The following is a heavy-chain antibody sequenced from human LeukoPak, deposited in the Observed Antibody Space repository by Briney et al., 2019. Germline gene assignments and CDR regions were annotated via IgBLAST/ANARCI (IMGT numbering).Heavy chain of an antibody. Sequence: SETLSLTCTVSGYSISSGYYWGWIRQPPGKGLEWIGSIYHSGSTYYNPSLKSRVTISVDTSKNQFSLKLSSVTAADTAVYYCARDRGRITMADPWGQGTLVTVSS. V-gene: IGHV4-38-2*02. CDR1: GYSISSGYY. CDR3: ARDRGRITMADP. D-gene: IGHD3-10*01. J-gene: IGHJ5*02. CDR2: IYHSGST.